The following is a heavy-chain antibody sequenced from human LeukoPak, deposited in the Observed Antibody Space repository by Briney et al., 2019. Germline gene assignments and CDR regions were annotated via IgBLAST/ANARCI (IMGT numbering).Heavy chain of an antibody. CDR2: IIPILGIA. D-gene: IGHD2-2*01. J-gene: IGHJ4*02. CDR3: ARGTVVPAAIGD. V-gene: IGHV1-69*02. CDR1: GGTFSSYT. Sequence: SVKVSCKDSGGTFSSYTISWVRQAPGQGLEWMGRIIPILGIANYAQKFQGRVTITADKSTSTAYMELSSLRSEDTAVYYCARGTVVPAAIGDWGQGTLVTVSS.